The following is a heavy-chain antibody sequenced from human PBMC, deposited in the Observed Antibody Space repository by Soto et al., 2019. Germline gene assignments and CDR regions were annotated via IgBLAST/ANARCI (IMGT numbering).Heavy chain of an antibody. CDR1: GFSLSTSGVG. J-gene: IGHJ4*02. CDR2: IYWDDDK. Sequence: QITLKESGPTLVKPTQTLTLTCTFSGFSLSTSGVGVGWIRQPPGEALEWLALIYWDDDKRYSPSLKSRLTITKDTSKYQVVLTMTDMDPVDTATYFCAHRRNVELGPLRLFDYWGQGTQVTVSS. D-gene: IGHD2-15*01. V-gene: IGHV2-5*02. CDR3: AHRRNVELGPLRLFDY.